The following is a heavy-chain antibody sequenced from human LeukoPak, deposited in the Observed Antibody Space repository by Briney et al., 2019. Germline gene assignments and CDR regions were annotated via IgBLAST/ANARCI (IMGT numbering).Heavy chain of an antibody. CDR1: GFTFSSYA. J-gene: IGHJ4*02. V-gene: IGHV3-23*01. CDR3: AKDLWFGELVDY. Sequence: QPGGSLRLSCAASGFTFSSYAMNWVRQAPGKGLEWVSGLSGSGRGGSTYYAASVKGRFTISRENSKNTLYLQMNSLRAEDTAVYYCAKDLWFGELVDYWGQGTLVTVSS. D-gene: IGHD3-10*01. CDR2: LSGSGRGGST.